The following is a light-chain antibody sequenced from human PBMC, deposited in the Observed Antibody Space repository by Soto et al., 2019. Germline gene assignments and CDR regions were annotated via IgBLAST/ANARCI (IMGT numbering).Light chain of an antibody. V-gene: IGKV1-33*01. CDR1: PDISNR. Sequence: DIQMTQSPSSLSASVAARITITCQASPDISNRLNWYHQKPGKAPILLIYDASTLSAGVPSGFSGSGSRTYMPFTISSLQSEDIGTYYCQNCFTVPYTFGQGTQLESK. J-gene: IGKJ2*01. CDR2: DAS. CDR3: QNCFTVPYT.